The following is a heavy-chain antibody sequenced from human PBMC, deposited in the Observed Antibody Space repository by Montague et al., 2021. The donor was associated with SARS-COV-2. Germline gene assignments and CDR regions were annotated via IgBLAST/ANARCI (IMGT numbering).Heavy chain of an antibody. Sequence: SETLSLTFAVHGGSFSTHSWNWIRQPPGKGLEWIGEIHHGGSTNYNPSLKSRVTISADTSKNQFSLNLTSVAAADTAVYYCARLGAGAVPSPILGVGPYYFCYYMDVWGQGTPVTVSS. D-gene: IGHD3-10*01. CDR2: IHHGGST. CDR1: GGSFSTHS. CDR3: ARLGAGAVPSPILGVGPYYFCYYMDV. J-gene: IGHJ6*03. V-gene: IGHV4-34*01.